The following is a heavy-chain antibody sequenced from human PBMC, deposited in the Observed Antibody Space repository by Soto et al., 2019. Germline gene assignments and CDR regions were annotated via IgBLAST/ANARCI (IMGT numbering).Heavy chain of an antibody. J-gene: IGHJ4*02. D-gene: IGHD3-22*01. CDR3: AKDLRDSSGYYYYIDS. Sequence: EVHLLESGGGWVQPGGSLRLSCAVSGFTFRSYAMSWVRQAPGKGLEWVSAISGSGDSTYYADSVKGRFTISRDNSKNTLYLQMNSLRAEDTAVYYCAKDLRDSSGYYYYIDSWGQGILVTVSS. CDR2: ISGSGDST. V-gene: IGHV3-23*01. CDR1: GFTFRSYA.